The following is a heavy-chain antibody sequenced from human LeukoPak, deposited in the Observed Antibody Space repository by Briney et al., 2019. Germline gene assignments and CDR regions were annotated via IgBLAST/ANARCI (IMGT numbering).Heavy chain of an antibody. V-gene: IGHV3-30*03. J-gene: IGHJ4*02. CDR2: ISYDGSNK. D-gene: IGHD1-26*01. CDR3: ARAYRGSYFDY. CDR1: GFTFSSYS. Sequence: PGGSLRLSCAASGFTFSSYSMNWVRQAPGKGLEWVAVISYDGSNKYYADSVKGRFTISRDNSKNTLYLQMNSLRAEDTAVYYCARAYRGSYFDYWGQGTLVTVSS.